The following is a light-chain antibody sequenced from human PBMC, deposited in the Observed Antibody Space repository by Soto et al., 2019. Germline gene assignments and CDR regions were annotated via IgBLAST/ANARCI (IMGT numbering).Light chain of an antibody. CDR2: DVS. Sequence: QSVLTQPASVSGSPGQSITISCTGTSSDVGGYNAVSWYQQHPGRAPKLMIYDVSNRPSGISNRFSGSKSGSTASLTISGPQAEDDADYYCSSYTRSGVYVFGAGTKLTVL. CDR3: SSYTRSGVYV. J-gene: IGLJ1*01. V-gene: IGLV2-14*01. CDR1: SSDVGGYNA.